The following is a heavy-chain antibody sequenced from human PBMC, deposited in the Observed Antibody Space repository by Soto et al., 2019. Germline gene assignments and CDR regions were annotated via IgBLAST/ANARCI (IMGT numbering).Heavy chain of an antibody. J-gene: IGHJ4*02. CDR2: ISYDGSNE. D-gene: IGHD1-1*01. CDR3: AKDRDWNPFDD. V-gene: IGHV3-30-3*01. Sequence: GGSLRLSCAASGFTFSTYAMHWVRQAPGKGLEWVAVISYDGSNEYYVDSVKGRFTISRDNSKNTLYLQMNSLREEDTAVYYCAKDRDWNPFDDWGQGTLVTVSS. CDR1: GFTFSTYA.